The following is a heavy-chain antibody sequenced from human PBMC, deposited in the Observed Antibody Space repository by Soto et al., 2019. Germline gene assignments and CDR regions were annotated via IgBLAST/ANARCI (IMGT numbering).Heavy chain of an antibody. V-gene: IGHV3-23*01. Sequence: EVQLLESGRGLVQPGGSLRLSCAASGFTFSSYAMSWVRQAPGKGLEWVSAISGSGGSTYYADSVKGRFTISRDNSKNTLYLQMNSLRAEDTAVYYCAKGVLEWLLPLPDYWGQGTLVTVSS. D-gene: IGHD3-3*01. CDR3: AKGVLEWLLPLPDY. J-gene: IGHJ4*02. CDR2: ISGSGGST. CDR1: GFTFSSYA.